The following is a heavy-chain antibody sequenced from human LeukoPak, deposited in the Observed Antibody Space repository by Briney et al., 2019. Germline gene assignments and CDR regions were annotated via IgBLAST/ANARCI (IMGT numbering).Heavy chain of an antibody. V-gene: IGHV3-30*04. J-gene: IGHJ4*02. CDR2: VSYDESKR. D-gene: IGHD3-16*02. Sequence: PGRSLRLSCAASGFTLSNYAMHWVRQAPGKGLEWVAVVSYDESKRYYADSVKGRFTISRDNFKNMLYLQMNSLRAEDTAVYYCARDSTDGVIPREVNPPFHYWGQGTLVTVSS. CDR3: ARDSTDGVIPREVNPPFHY. CDR1: GFTLSNYA.